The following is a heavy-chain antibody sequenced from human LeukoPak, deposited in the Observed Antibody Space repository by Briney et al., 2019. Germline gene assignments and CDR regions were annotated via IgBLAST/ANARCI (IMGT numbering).Heavy chain of an antibody. J-gene: IGHJ3*02. CDR1: GGSVSSGSYY. CDR2: IYYSGST. Sequence: PSETLSLTCTVSGGSVSSGSYYWSWIRQPPGKGREWIGYIYYSGSTNYNPSLKSRVTISVDTSKNQFSLKLSSVTAADTAVFYCARVASGYDVFDIWGQGTMVTVSS. CDR3: ARVASGYDVFDI. V-gene: IGHV4-61*01. D-gene: IGHD3-3*01.